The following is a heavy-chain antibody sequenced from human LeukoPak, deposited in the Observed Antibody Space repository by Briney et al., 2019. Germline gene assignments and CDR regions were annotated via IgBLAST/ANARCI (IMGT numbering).Heavy chain of an antibody. Sequence: ASVKVSCKASGYTFTSYDINWVRQATGQGLEWMGWMNPNSGNTGYAQKFQGRVTMTRNTSITTAYMELSSLRSEDTAVYYCARVGSEYCSSTSCLGADYWGQGTLVTVSS. CDR3: ARVGSEYCSSTSCLGADY. CDR1: GYTFTSYD. J-gene: IGHJ4*02. V-gene: IGHV1-8*01. CDR2: MNPNSGNT. D-gene: IGHD2-2*01.